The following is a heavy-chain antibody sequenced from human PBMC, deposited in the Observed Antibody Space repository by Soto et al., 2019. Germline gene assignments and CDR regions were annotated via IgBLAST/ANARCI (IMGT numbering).Heavy chain of an antibody. V-gene: IGHV3-30*18. CDR1: GFTFSTYA. D-gene: IGHD3-22*01. Sequence: QVQLVESGGGVDQPGRSQRLSCAASGFTFSTYAMHWVRQAPGKGLEWVAVISYDGRNEYYADSVKGRFTISRDNSKNTLYLQMNSLRAEDTAVYYCAKDLYYYDSSGPNDYWGQGILVIVSS. J-gene: IGHJ4*02. CDR2: ISYDGRNE. CDR3: AKDLYYYDSSGPNDY.